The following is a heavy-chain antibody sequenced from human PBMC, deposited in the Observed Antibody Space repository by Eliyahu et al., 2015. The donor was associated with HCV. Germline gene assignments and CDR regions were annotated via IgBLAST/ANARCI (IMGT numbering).Heavy chain of an antibody. Sequence: QLQLQESGPGLVKPSETLSLTCTVSGGSISSSSYYWGWIRQPPGKGPGGVGGIYYSGGTSYNPSLKSRVTISVDTSKNQFSLKLSSVTAADTAVYYCAGGYSYGYLRYWGQGTLVTVSS. J-gene: IGHJ4*02. CDR2: IYYSGGT. V-gene: IGHV4-39*01. CDR3: AGGYSYGYLRY. CDR1: GGSISSSSYY. D-gene: IGHD5-18*01.